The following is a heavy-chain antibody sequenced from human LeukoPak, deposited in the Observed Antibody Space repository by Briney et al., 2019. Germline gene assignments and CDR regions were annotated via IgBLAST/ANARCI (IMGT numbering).Heavy chain of an antibody. CDR3: ARNTVTPEYYYYYYYMDV. Sequence: SQTLSLTCTVSGGSISSGDYYWSWIRQPPGKGLEWIGYIYYSGSTYYNPSLKSRVTISVDTSKNQFSLKLSSVTAADTAVYYCARNTVTPEYYYYYYYMDVWGKGTTVTVSS. CDR1: GGSISSGDYY. CDR2: IYYSGST. J-gene: IGHJ6*03. V-gene: IGHV4-30-4*08. D-gene: IGHD4-11*01.